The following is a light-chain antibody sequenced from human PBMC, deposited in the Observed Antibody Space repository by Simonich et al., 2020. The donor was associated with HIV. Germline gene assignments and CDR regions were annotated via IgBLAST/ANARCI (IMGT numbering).Light chain of an antibody. J-gene: IGLJ2*01. Sequence: QSALTQPPSVSGAPGQRVTISCTGSSSNIGADYDVHWYQQLPGTAPKLLIHGNTKRPSGVPDRFFGSKAGTSASLAITGLQAEDEADYYCQSYDGSLRAVVFGGGTKLTVL. V-gene: IGLV1-40*01. CDR2: GNT. CDR1: SSNIGADYD. CDR3: QSYDGSLRAVV.